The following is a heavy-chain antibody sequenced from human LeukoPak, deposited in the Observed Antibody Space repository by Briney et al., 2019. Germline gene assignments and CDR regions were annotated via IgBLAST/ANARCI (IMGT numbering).Heavy chain of an antibody. CDR3: ASGDYGGTGFDP. CDR2: IYHSGST. Sequence: PSETLSLTFAVSGGSISSGGYSWSWIRQPPGKGLEWIGYIYHSGSTYYNPSLKSRVTISVDRSKNQFSLKLSSVTAADTAVYYCASGDYGGTGFDPWGQGTLVTVSS. J-gene: IGHJ5*02. D-gene: IGHD4-17*01. V-gene: IGHV4-30-2*01. CDR1: GGSISSGGYS.